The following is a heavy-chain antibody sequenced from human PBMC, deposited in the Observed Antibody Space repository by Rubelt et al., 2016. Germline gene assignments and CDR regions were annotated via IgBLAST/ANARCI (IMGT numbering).Heavy chain of an antibody. CDR2: ISYSGST. V-gene: IGHV4-59*02. CDR3: ARLFPLDDFWSGHLDAFDI. Sequence: QVQLQESGPGLVKPSETLSLTCTVSGGSVSTYYWSWIRQPPGKGLEWIGYISYSGSTNYSPSLYSRVTMSVDTSKNQFSRKLIPVTAADTAGYYCARLFPLDDFWSGHLDAFDIWGQGTMVTVSS. CDR1: GGSVSTYY. D-gene: IGHD3-3*01. J-gene: IGHJ3*02.